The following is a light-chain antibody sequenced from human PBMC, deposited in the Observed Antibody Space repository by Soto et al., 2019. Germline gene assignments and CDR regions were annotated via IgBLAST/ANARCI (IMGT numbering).Light chain of an antibody. CDR2: DAS. J-gene: IGKJ5*01. V-gene: IGKV3-11*01. CDR3: QQRSNWPPLT. CDR1: QSVSSY. Sequence: IVLTQSPATLYFSPGERATLSCRARQSVSSYLAWYQQKPGQAPRLLIYDASNRATGIPARFSGSGSGTDFTLTISRLEPEDFAVYYCQQRSNWPPLTFGQGTRLEIK.